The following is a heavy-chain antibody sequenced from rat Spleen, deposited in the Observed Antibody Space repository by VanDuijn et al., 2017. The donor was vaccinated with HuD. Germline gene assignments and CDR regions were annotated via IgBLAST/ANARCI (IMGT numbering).Heavy chain of an antibody. V-gene: IGHV5-29*01. CDR2: ISYDGSRT. D-gene: IGHD1-4*01. Sequence: EVQLVESDGGLVQPGRSLKLSCAASGFTFSDYYMAWVRQAPTTGLEWVATISYDGSRTYYRDSVKGRFTISRDNAKSTLYLQMDSLRSEDTATYYCARPNYTGFNYFDYWGQGVMVTVSS. CDR3: ARPNYTGFNYFDY. J-gene: IGHJ2*01. CDR1: GFTFSDYY.